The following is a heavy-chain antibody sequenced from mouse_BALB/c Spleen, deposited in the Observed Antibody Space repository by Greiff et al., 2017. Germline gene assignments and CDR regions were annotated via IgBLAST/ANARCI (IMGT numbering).Heavy chain of an antibody. CDR2: ISSGGSYT. CDR3: ARDYGSSYNY. J-gene: IGHJ2*01. D-gene: IGHD1-1*01. V-gene: IGHV5-9-3*01. Sequence: EVKLVESGGGLVKPGGSLKLSCAASGFTFSSYAMSWVRQTPEKRLEWVATISSGGSYTYYPDSVKGRFTISRDNAKNTLYLQMSSLRSEDTAMYYCARDYGSSYNYWGQGTTLTVSS. CDR1: GFTFSSYA.